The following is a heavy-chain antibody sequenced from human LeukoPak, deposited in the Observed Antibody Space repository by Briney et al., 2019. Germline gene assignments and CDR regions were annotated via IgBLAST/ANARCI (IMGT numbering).Heavy chain of an antibody. CDR2: IYSGGST. Sequence: PGRSLRLSCAASGFTVSSNYMSWVRQAPGKGLEWVSVIYSGGSTYYADSVKGRFTISRDNSKNTLYLQMNSLRAEDTAVYYCAITSSHRGFDYWGQGTLVTVSS. D-gene: IGHD2-15*01. J-gene: IGHJ4*02. CDR1: GFTVSSNY. CDR3: AITSSHRGFDY. V-gene: IGHV3-53*01.